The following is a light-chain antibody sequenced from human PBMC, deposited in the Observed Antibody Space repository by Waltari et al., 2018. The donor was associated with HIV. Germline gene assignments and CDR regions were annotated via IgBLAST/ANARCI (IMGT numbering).Light chain of an antibody. J-gene: IGLJ1*01. CDR3: QSYDSSLRGYV. Sequence: QSVLTQPPSVSRAPGKRVTISCTGSRPNIAPAYHLEWYQHLPGTAPKLPIYGNNNRPSGVPDRFSGSKSGPSASLAITGLQAEDDADYYCQSYDSSLRGYVFGTGTKVTVL. CDR1: RPNIAPAYH. V-gene: IGLV1-40*01. CDR2: GNN.